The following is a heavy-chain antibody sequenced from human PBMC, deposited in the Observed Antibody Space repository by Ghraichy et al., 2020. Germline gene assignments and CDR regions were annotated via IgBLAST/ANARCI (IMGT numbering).Heavy chain of an antibody. Sequence: GGSLRLSCAASGFTFSSYAMSWVRQAPGKGLEWVSAISGSGGSTYYADSVKGRFTISRDNSKNTLYLQMNSLRAEDTAVYYCAKGPKMTTVTTVFDPWGQGTLVTVSS. J-gene: IGHJ5*02. D-gene: IGHD4-11*01. CDR2: ISGSGGST. CDR1: GFTFSSYA. V-gene: IGHV3-23*01. CDR3: AKGPKMTTVTTVFDP.